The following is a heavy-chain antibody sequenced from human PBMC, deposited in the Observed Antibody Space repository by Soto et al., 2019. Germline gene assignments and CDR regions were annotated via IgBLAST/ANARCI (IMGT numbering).Heavy chain of an antibody. Sequence: SETLSLTCTVSGGSISSGGYYWNWIRQHPGKGLEWIGNIFYRGSPSYNPSLKGRVNISLDTSQNQFSLKLTSVTAADTAVYYCARGTSSDYWGQGALVTVSS. J-gene: IGHJ4*02. V-gene: IGHV4-31*03. CDR1: GGSISSGGYY. D-gene: IGHD1-7*01. CDR2: IFYRGSP. CDR3: ARGTSSDY.